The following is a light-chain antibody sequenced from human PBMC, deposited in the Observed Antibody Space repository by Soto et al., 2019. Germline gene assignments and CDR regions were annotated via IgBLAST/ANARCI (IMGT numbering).Light chain of an antibody. J-gene: IGKJ4*01. V-gene: IGKV1-27*01. CDR2: AAS. CDR1: QDIDNY. Sequence: DIQMTQSPSSLSASVGDRVTVTCRASQDIDNYLAWYQQKPGKVPKLLIYAASTLQSGVPSRFSGSGSGTHFTLTFISLHPEDTTTYYCLKYNSIPLTFGGGSKVEIQ. CDR3: LKYNSIPLT.